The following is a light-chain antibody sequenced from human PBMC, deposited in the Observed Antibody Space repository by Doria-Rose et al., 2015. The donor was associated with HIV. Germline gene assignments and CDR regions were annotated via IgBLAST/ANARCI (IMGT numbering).Light chain of an antibody. J-gene: IGKJ3*01. CDR2: WAS. Sequence: DIRMTQSLESQGMSLGERATLNCKSNQSLLYTSKNYLAWYQQKPGQPPKLLIYWASTRQSGVHARFSGSGSGTDFTLTISSLEAEDVAVYYCQQYYDTPSFGPGTTVDIK. CDR1: QSLLYTSKNY. V-gene: IGKV4-1*01. CDR3: QQYYDTPS.